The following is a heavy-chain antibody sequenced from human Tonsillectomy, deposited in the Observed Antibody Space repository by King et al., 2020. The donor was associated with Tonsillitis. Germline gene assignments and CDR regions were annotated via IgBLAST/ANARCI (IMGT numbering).Heavy chain of an antibody. J-gene: IGHJ4*02. Sequence: QLVQSGAEVKKPGSSVKVSCKSSGDPFSSYAFSWVRQAPGQGPEWRARIIAIFGATKYAQKFQDRVTVTAEKSTSTLYMEMSGVRSEDTAVYYCARRIATTAEYYFDSWGQGTLVIVSS. CDR1: GDPFSSYA. D-gene: IGHD6-13*01. CDR2: IIAIFGAT. CDR3: ARRIATTAEYYFDS. V-gene: IGHV1-69*06.